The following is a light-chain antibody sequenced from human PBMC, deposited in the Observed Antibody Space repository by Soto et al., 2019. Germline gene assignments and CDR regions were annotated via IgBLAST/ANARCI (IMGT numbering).Light chain of an antibody. V-gene: IGKV2-28*01. CDR3: MQALQTPYT. J-gene: IGKJ2*01. CDR2: LGS. CDR1: QSLLHGNENTF. Sequence: EIVMTQSPPSLTVTPGEPASISVSAGQSLLHGNENTFLDWYLRKPGQSPHLLIYLGSNRASGVPDRVSGSEAGTDFTLKISRVEAEDVGVYYCMQALQTPYTFGQGTKLEIK.